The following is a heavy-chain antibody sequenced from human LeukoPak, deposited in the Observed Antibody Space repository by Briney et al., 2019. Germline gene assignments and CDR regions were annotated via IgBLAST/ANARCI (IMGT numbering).Heavy chain of an antibody. J-gene: IGHJ4*02. CDR1: GYTFTSYW. Sequence: GESLKISCKGSGYTFTSYWIGWVRHMPGKGLEWMGIIYPGDSESKYNPSLQGQVTISADKSISTAYLQWSSLKASDTAMYYCARIEGSTFDYWGQGTLVTVSS. CDR2: IYPGDSES. CDR3: ARIEGSTFDY. V-gene: IGHV5-51*01.